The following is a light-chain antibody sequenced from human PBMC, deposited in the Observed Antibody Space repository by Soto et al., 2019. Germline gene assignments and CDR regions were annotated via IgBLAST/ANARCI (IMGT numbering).Light chain of an antibody. V-gene: IGLV2-14*03. Sequence: QSALTQPASVSGSPGQSITLSCTGTSSDVSAHDYVSWYQQHPGKVPKLLIYDVGNRPSGMSNRFSGSKSGNTASLTIAGLLAEDEADYYCMSYTDSSTYVFGTGTKVTVL. CDR1: SSDVSAHDY. CDR2: DVG. CDR3: MSYTDSSTYV. J-gene: IGLJ1*01.